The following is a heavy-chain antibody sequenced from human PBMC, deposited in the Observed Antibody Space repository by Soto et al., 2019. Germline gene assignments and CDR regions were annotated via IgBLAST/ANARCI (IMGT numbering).Heavy chain of an antibody. V-gene: IGHV1-24*01. CDR2: FDPEDGET. J-gene: IGHJ6*02. D-gene: IGHD1-1*01. CDR1: GFTFSSYG. Sequence: PGGSLRLSCAASGFTFSSYGMHWVRQAPGKGLEWMGGFDPEDGETIYAQKFQGRVTMTEDTSTDTAYMELSSLRSEDTAVYYCATDIFPGVDWNHRPPRARDYYYYGMDVWGQGTTVTVSS. CDR3: ATDIFPGVDWNHRPPRARDYYYYGMDV.